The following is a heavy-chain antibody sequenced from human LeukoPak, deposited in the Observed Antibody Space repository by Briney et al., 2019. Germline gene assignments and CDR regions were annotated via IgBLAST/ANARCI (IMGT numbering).Heavy chain of an antibody. V-gene: IGHV3-23*01. CDR2: ISGSGGST. CDR1: GFTFSSYA. J-gene: IGHJ5*02. CDR3: ASCSSTSCYTSKNWFDP. D-gene: IGHD2-2*02. Sequence: GGSLRLSSAASGFTFSSYAMSWVRQAPGKGLEWVSTISGSGGSTYYADSVKGRFTISRDNSKNTLYLQMNSLRAEDTAVYYCASCSSTSCYTSKNWFDPWGQGTLVTVSS.